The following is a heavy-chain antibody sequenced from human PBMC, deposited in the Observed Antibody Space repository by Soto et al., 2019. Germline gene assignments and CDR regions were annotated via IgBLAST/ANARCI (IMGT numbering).Heavy chain of an antibody. CDR2: IWYDGSNK. CDR1: GFTFSSYG. CDR3: ARGGIDPHY. Sequence: QVQLVESGGGVVQPGRSLRLSCAASGFTFSSYGMHWVRQAPGKGLEWVAVIWYDGSNKYYADSVKGRFTISRDNSKNTLYLQMNSLRAEDTAVYYCARGGIDPHYLGQGTLVNVSS. V-gene: IGHV3-33*01. D-gene: IGHD1-26*01. J-gene: IGHJ4*02.